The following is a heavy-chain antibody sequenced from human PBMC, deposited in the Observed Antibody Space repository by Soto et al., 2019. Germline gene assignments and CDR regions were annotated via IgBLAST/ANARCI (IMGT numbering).Heavy chain of an antibody. V-gene: IGHV1-18*01. J-gene: IGHJ5*02. CDR2: ISTYVDKT. CDR1: GYSFRTHG. Sequence: QVQLVQSGAEVKTPGASVKVSCRASGYSFRTHGISWVRQAPGQGLEWMGWISTYVDKTNFPQKFQVRITMTTDTSTSTAYMELRRLRSDDTAVYFCARDLVYCNSSGGFRYLFDPWGQGTLITLSS. CDR3: ARDLVYCNSSGGFRYLFDP. D-gene: IGHD2-2*01.